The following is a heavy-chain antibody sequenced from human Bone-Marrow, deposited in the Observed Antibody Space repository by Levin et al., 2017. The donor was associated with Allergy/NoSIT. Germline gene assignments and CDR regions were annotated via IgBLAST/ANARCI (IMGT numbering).Heavy chain of an antibody. D-gene: IGHD1-26*01. Sequence: SETLSLTCTVSGGSINSYYWSWIRQPPGKGLEWIGFMYSSETNYNPSLKSRVTISRDTSKNQFSLRLSSVTAADTAVYFCARCGLRSHSLYYFYYMDVWGIGTTVTVSS. CDR2: MYSSET. V-gene: IGHV4-59*01. J-gene: IGHJ6*03. CDR3: ARCGLRSHSLYYFYYMDV. CDR1: GGSINSYY.